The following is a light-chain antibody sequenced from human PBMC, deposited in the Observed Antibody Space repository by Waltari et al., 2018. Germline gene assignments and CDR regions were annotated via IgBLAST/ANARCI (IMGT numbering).Light chain of an antibody. J-gene: IGLJ3*02. CDR2: DVT. CDR1: SSDIGTYNF. Sequence: QSALTQPASVSGTPGQSITISCTGTSSDIGTYNFVSWYQQHPGKVPKLMIFDVTKRPSLVSDRFFGSKSANTASLTISGLQAEDEANYYCTSYTTSSTWVFGGGTRLTVL. CDR3: TSYTTSSTWV. V-gene: IGLV2-14*01.